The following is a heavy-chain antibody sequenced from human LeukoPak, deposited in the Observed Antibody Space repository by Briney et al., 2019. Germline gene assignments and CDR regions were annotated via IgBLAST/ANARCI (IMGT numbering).Heavy chain of an antibody. Sequence: PSETLSLTCTVSGASISGYYWSWIRQPPGKGLEWIGYIYYSGSTNYNPSLKSRVTISVDTSKNQFSLKLSSVTAADTAVYYCARLGAGPTYYDFWSGYSSFYFDYWGQGTLVTVSS. D-gene: IGHD3-3*01. CDR1: GASISGYY. V-gene: IGHV4-59*01. CDR3: ARLGAGPTYYDFWSGYSSFYFDY. CDR2: IYYSGST. J-gene: IGHJ4*02.